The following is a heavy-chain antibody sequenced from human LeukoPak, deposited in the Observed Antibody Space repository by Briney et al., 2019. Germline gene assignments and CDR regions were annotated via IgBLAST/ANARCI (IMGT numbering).Heavy chain of an antibody. J-gene: IGHJ5*02. CDR3: ASHLWFGELCWFDP. CDR2: IYYSGST. CDR1: GGSISSSSYY. Sequence: SETLFLTCTVSGGSISSSSYYWGWIRQPPGKGLEWIGSIYYSGSTYYNPSLKSRVTISIDTSKNQFSLKLSSVTAADTAVYYCASHLWFGELCWFDPWGQGTLVTVPS. D-gene: IGHD3-10*01. V-gene: IGHV4-39*01.